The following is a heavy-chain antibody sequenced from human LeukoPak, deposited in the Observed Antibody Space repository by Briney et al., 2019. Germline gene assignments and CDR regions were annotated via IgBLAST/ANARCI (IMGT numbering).Heavy chain of an antibody. CDR2: IYYSGST. Sequence: SETLSLTCTVSGGSISSGGYYWSWIRQHPGKGLEWIGYIYYSGSTYYNPSLKSRVTISVDTSKNQLSLKLSSVPAADTAVYYCARDWGIQNWFDPWGQGTLVTVSS. V-gene: IGHV4-31*03. J-gene: IGHJ5*02. CDR1: GGSISSGGYY. CDR3: ARDWGIQNWFDP. D-gene: IGHD3-16*01.